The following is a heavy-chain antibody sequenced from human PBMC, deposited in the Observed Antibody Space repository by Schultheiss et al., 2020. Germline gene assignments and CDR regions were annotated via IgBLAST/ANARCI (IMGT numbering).Heavy chain of an antibody. Sequence: GESLKISCTASGFTFSNYAMHWVRQAPGKGLEWVGLIRSKIDGGTIDYAAPVKGRFTISRDDSKNTMYLQMNSLRAEDTAVYYCVLSGSYFDYWGQGTLVTVSS. CDR1: GFTFSNYA. V-gene: IGHV3-15*01. CDR3: VLSGSYFDY. D-gene: IGHD1-26*01. CDR2: IRSKIDGGTI. J-gene: IGHJ4*02.